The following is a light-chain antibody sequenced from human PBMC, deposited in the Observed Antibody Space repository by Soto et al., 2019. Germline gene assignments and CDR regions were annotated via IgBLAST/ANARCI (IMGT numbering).Light chain of an antibody. CDR1: QSISTW. Sequence: DIQMTQSPSTLSASVGDRVTITCRASQSISTWLAWYQQKPGEAPKLLIYKASNLEGGVPSRFSGSGSGTEFTITISSLQPDDFATYYCQQYNTYPLTFGGGTTVEIK. V-gene: IGKV1-5*03. CDR2: KAS. CDR3: QQYNTYPLT. J-gene: IGKJ4*01.